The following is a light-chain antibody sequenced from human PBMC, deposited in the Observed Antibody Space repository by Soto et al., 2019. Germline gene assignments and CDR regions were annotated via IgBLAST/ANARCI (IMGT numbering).Light chain of an antibody. CDR1: SSNIGSNT. CDR2: SNN. J-gene: IGLJ2*01. Sequence: QSVLTQPPSASATPGQRVTISCSGSSSNIGSNTVTWYHQLPGTAPKLLIHSNNQRPSGVPDRFSGSKSGTSASLAISGLQSEDEADYYCAAWDDSLNGVVFGGGTKVTVL. CDR3: AAWDDSLNGVV. V-gene: IGLV1-44*01.